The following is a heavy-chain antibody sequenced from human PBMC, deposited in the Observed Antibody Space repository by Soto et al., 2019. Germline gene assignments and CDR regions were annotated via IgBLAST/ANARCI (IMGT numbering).Heavy chain of an antibody. Sequence: SETLSLTCTVTGGSIRNYYWTWIRQPPGKGLEWIAYMYYSGDTNYNPSLKSRVTMSVDTSKKQFSLKLNSVTAADTAVYYCSDGYSLDYWGQGILVTVSS. CDR2: MYYSGDT. D-gene: IGHD5-12*01. V-gene: IGHV4-59*01. CDR3: SDGYSLDY. CDR1: GGSIRNYY. J-gene: IGHJ4*02.